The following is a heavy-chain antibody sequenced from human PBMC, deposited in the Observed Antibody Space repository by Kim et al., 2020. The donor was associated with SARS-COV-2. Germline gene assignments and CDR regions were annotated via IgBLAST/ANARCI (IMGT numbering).Heavy chain of an antibody. CDR2: IYYSGST. Sequence: SETLSLTCTVSGGSISSSSYYWGWIRQPPGKGLEWIGSIYYSGSTYYNPSLKSRVTISVDTSKNQFSLKLSSVTAADTAVYYCARQVRHIVVVTALYYFDYWGQGTLVTVSS. CDR1: GGSISSSSYY. CDR3: ARQVRHIVVVTALYYFDY. J-gene: IGHJ4*02. V-gene: IGHV4-39*01. D-gene: IGHD2-21*02.